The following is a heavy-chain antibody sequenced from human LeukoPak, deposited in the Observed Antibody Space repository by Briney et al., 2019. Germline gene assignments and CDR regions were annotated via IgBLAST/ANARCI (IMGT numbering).Heavy chain of an antibody. J-gene: IGHJ4*02. CDR2: IKQDGSEK. V-gene: IGHV3-7*01. Sequence: GGSLRLSCSASGFSFSSYWMSWVRQAPGKGLEWVANIKQDGSEKYYVDSVKGRFTISRDNAKNSLYLQMNSLRAEDTAVYYCARDSSSGPFDYWGQGTLVTVSS. CDR1: GFSFSSYW. CDR3: ARDSSSGPFDY. D-gene: IGHD6-19*01.